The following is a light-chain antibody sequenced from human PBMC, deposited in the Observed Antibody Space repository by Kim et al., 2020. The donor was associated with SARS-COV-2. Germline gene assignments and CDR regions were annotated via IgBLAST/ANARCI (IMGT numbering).Light chain of an antibody. CDR1: DIGSKL. Sequence: VALGPTARITCGGDDIGSKLVHWYQQRPGQAPVLVIYRDNDRPSGIPERISGSNSRNTATLTLSGAQAGDEADYYCQVWDSGTAVFGGGTQLTVL. J-gene: IGLJ3*02. V-gene: IGLV3-9*01. CDR3: QVWDSGTAV. CDR2: RDN.